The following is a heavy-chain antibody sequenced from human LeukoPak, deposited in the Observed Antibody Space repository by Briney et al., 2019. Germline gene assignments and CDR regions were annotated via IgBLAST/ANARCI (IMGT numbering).Heavy chain of an antibody. CDR2: IWADGSNK. D-gene: IGHD6-25*01. V-gene: IGHV3-30*02. CDR3: AKISSSAESNFDY. CDR1: GFTFSTYA. Sequence: GGSLRLSCAASGFTFSTYAMHWVRQATGKGLEWVAFIWADGSNKYYADSVKGRFAISRENSKNTVCAQMNDLRPEDPALYFCAKISSSAESNFDYWGQGTLLTVSS. J-gene: IGHJ4*02.